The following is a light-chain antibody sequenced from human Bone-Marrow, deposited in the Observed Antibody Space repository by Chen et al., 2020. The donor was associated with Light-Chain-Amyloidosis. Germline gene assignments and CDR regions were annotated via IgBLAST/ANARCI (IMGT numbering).Light chain of an antibody. Sequence: NFMLTQPHSVSESPGKTVIISCTRSSGSIATNYVQWYQQRPGSSPTTLIYEDDHRPSGVPDRFSRSIDRSSNSATLTISGLKNADEADYYCQSYQGSSQGVFGGGTKLTVL. V-gene: IGLV6-57*01. CDR3: QSYQGSSQGV. CDR2: EDD. CDR1: SGSIATNY. J-gene: IGLJ3*02.